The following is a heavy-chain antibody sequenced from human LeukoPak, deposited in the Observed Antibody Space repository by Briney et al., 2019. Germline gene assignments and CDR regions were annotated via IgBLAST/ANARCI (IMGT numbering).Heavy chain of an antibody. CDR2: ISGSGGST. CDR3: ANGVPAAIPMGLNWFDP. V-gene: IGHV3-23*01. D-gene: IGHD2-2*02. Sequence: GGSLRLSCAASGFTFSSYAMSWVRQAPGKGLEWVSAISGSGGSTYYADSVKGRFTISRDNSKNTLYLQMNSLRAEDTAVCYCANGVPAAIPMGLNWFDPWGQGTLVTVSS. CDR1: GFTFSSYA. J-gene: IGHJ5*02.